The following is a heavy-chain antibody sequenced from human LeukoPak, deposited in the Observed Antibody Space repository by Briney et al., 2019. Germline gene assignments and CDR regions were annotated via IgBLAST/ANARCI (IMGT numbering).Heavy chain of an antibody. CDR1: GFTFSDYY. CDR3: ARDIVATIRAFDI. J-gene: IGHJ3*02. Sequence: KPGGSLRLSCAASGFTFSDYYMSWIRQAPGKGLEWVSYISSSGSTIYYADSVKGRFTISRDNAKNSLYLQMNSLRAEDTVVYYCARDIVATIRAFDIWGQGTMVTVSS. CDR2: ISSSGSTI. D-gene: IGHD5-12*01. V-gene: IGHV3-11*01.